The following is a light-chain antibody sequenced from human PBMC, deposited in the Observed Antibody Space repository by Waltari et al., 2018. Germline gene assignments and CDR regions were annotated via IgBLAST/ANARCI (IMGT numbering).Light chain of an antibody. CDR1: QSVSSNY. Sequence: EIVLTQSPGTLSLSPGERATLSCRASQSVSSNYLAWYQQKPGQAPRLLIYGASIRATGIPDMFSGSGSGTDFSLTISRLEPEDFAVYYCQQYGSSPPDTFGQGTEVEI. CDR3: QQYGSSPPDT. J-gene: IGKJ2*01. V-gene: IGKV3-20*01. CDR2: GAS.